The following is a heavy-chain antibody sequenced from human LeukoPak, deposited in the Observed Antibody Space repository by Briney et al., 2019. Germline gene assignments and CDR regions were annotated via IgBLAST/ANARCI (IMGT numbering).Heavy chain of an antibody. D-gene: IGHD3-3*01. Sequence: SETLSLTCTVSGYSISSGYYWGWIRQPPGKGLEWIGSIYHSGSTYYNPSLKSRVTISVDTSKNQFSLKLSSVTAADTAVYYCAREGYYTSDYWGQGTLVTVSS. CDR3: AREGYYTSDY. V-gene: IGHV4-38-2*02. CDR2: IYHSGST. CDR1: GYSISSGYY. J-gene: IGHJ4*02.